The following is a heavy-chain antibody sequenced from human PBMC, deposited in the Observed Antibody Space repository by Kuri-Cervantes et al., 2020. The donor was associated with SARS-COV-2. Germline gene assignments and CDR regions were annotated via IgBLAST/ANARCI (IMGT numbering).Heavy chain of an antibody. V-gene: IGHV1-2*02. CDR2: NNPNSGGT. J-gene: IGHJ5*02. D-gene: IGHD1-14*01. Sequence: ASVNDSCKASGYTYTGYYMHWVRQAPGQGLEWMGWNNPNSGGTNYAQKFPGRVTMTRDTSIGTASMELRSLTSDVTALYYCARVVPPARRPGPVWFDPWGQGTLVTVSS. CDR3: ARVVPPARRPGPVWFDP. CDR1: GYTYTGYY.